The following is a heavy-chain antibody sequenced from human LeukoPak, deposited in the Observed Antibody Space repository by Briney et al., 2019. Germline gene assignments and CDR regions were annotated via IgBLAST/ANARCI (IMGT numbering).Heavy chain of an antibody. J-gene: IGHJ4*02. CDR1: GFTFSSYS. CDR3: ARDTGTWLLQTVYFDY. CDR2: ISSSSSTI. Sequence: PGGSLRLSCAASGFTFSSYSMNWVRQAPRKGLEWVSYISSSSSTIYYADSVKGRFTISRDNAKNSLYLQMNSLRAEDTAVYYCARDTGTWLLQTVYFDYWDQGTLVTVSS. D-gene: IGHD3-22*01. V-gene: IGHV3-48*01.